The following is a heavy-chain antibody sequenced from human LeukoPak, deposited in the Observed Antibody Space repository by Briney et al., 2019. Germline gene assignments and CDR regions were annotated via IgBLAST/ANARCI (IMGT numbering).Heavy chain of an antibody. CDR3: ARDTMPYSSSWFGGPRYYYYMDV. D-gene: IGHD6-13*01. Sequence: GASVKVSCKASGYTFTTYGITWVRQATGQGLEWMGWISAYNGNTNYAQKLQGRVTMTTDTSTSTAYMELRSLRSDDTAVYYCARDTMPYSSSWFGGPRYYYYMDVWGKGTTVTVSS. CDR2: ISAYNGNT. CDR1: GYTFTTYG. V-gene: IGHV1-18*01. J-gene: IGHJ6*03.